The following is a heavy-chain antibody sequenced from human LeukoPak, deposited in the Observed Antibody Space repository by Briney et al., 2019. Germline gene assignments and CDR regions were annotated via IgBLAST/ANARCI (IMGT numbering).Heavy chain of an antibody. CDR3: ASGSHPLNWFDP. CDR1: GGSISSYY. J-gene: IGHJ5*02. V-gene: IGHV4-59*01. Sequence: RSSETLSPTCAVSGGSISSYYWTWIRQPPGKGLEWIGEIYYSGSPKYNPSLKSRLTISVDTSKNQFSLKLRFVTSADTAVYYCASGSHPLNWFDPWGQGTLVTVSS. D-gene: IGHD1-26*01. CDR2: IYYSGSP.